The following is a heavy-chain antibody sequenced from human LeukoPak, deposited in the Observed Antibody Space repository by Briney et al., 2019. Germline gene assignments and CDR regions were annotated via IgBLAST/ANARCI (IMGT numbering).Heavy chain of an antibody. CDR3: ARALRGYSYVLDY. V-gene: IGHV3-66*01. Sequence: GGSLRLSCAASGFTVSNNYMNWVRQAPGKGLEWVSIIYSDGSTYFADSVKGRFTISRDNSKNTLYLQMNSLRADDTAVYYCARALRGYSYVLDYWGQGALVTVSS. CDR2: IYSDGST. CDR1: GFTVSNNY. D-gene: IGHD5-18*01. J-gene: IGHJ4*02.